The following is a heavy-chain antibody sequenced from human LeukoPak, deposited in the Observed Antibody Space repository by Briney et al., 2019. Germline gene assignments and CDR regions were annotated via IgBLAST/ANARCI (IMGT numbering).Heavy chain of an antibody. CDR3: GTHAGRTGSDG. V-gene: IGHV3-11*01. D-gene: IGHD3/OR15-3a*01. J-gene: IGHJ4*02. Sequence: GGSLRLSCATSGFIFSGYYMSWIRQAPGKGLEWVSYISGSGSDISYADSVKGRFTISRDNAKDSLYLQMNSLRAEDTAVYYCGTHAGRTGSDGWGRGTLVTVSS. CDR2: ISGSGSDI. CDR1: GFIFSGYY.